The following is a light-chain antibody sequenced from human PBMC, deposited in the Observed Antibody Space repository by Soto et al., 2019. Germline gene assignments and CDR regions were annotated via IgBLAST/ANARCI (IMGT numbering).Light chain of an antibody. J-gene: IGKJ4*01. CDR3: QQYGSSPSI. V-gene: IGKV3-20*01. CDR1: QSVSSSY. Sequence: EIVLTQSPGTLSLSPGERATLSCRASQSVSSSYLAWYQQKPGQAPRLLIYGASSRATCIPDRFSGSGSGTDFTITISRLEPEDFAVYYCQQYGSSPSIFGGGTKVEIK. CDR2: GAS.